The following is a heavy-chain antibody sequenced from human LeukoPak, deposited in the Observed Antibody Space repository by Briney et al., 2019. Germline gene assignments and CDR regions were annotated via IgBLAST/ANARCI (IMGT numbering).Heavy chain of an antibody. CDR2: IRSKAYGGTT. CDR3: TREYGSGSYADWFDP. V-gene: IGHV3-49*04. CDR1: GFTFGDYA. D-gene: IGHD3-10*01. J-gene: IGHJ5*02. Sequence: GGSLRLSCTASGFTFGDYAMSWVRQAPGKGLEWVGSIRSKAYGGTTEYAASVKGRFTTSRDDSKSIAYLQMNSLKTEDTAVYYCTREYGSGSYADWFDPWGQGTLVTVSS.